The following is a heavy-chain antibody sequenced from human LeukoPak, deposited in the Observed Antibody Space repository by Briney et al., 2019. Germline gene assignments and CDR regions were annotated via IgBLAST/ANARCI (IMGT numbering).Heavy chain of an antibody. CDR2: IWYDGSNK. V-gene: IGHV3-33*01. CDR1: GFTFSSYG. J-gene: IGHJ6*02. Sequence: PGGSLRLSCAASGFTFSSYGMHWVRQAPGKGLEWVAVIWYDGSNKYYADSVKGRFTISRDNSKNTPYLQMNSLRAEDTAVYYCARSLRVGATSHYYYYGMDVWGQGTTVTVSS. D-gene: IGHD1-26*01. CDR3: ARSLRVGATSHYYYYGMDV.